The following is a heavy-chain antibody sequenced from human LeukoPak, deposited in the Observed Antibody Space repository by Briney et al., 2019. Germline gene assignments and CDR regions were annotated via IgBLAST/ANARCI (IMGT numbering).Heavy chain of an antibody. D-gene: IGHD5-24*01. V-gene: IGHV3-53*01. J-gene: IGHJ4*02. CDR2: IYSGGST. CDR3: AREGGRDGYNYLDY. Sequence: GGSLRLSCAASGFTVSSNYMSWVRQAPGKGLEWVSVIYSGGSTYYADSVKGRFTISRDNSKNTLYLQMNSLRAEDTAVHYCAREGGRDGYNYLDYWGQGTLVTVSS. CDR1: GFTVSSNY.